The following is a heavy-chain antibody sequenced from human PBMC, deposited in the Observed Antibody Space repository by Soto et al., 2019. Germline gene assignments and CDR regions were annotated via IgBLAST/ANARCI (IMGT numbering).Heavy chain of an antibody. J-gene: IGHJ4*02. CDR2: ISVYNGNT. Sequence: QVQLVQSGGEVKKPGASVKVSCKASGYTFSNYDISWVRQAPGQGLEWMGWISVYNGNTKYAQMFQGRVTMTTDTSTNTSYRELRNLRSDDTAVYYWARVIKDFWSTNHFDYWGQGTQVTVSS. V-gene: IGHV1-18*01. CDR1: GYTFSNYD. D-gene: IGHD3-3*01. CDR3: ARVIKDFWSTNHFDY.